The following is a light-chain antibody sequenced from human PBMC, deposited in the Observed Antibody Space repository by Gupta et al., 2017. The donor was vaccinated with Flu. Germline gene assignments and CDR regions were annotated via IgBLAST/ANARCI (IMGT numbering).Light chain of an antibody. Sequence: QSALTQPRSVSGSPGPSVTISCTGTSSDVGGYNYVSWYHPHPGKPPKLMIYDVSNRPAGVPGRFSGSKAGNTASLTISAREEEDAADYYCCSDAGSDTLVFGGGTKLTVL. J-gene: IGLJ2*01. CDR1: SSDVGGYNY. V-gene: IGLV2-11*01. CDR3: CSDAGSDTLV. CDR2: DVS.